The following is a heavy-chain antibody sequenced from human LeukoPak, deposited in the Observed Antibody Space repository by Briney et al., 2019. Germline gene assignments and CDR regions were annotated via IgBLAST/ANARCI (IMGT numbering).Heavy chain of an antibody. J-gene: IGHJ4*02. Sequence: PGGSLRLSCAASGFTFSSYAMSWVRQAPGKGLGWVSAISGSGGSTYYADSVKGRFTISRDNSKNTLYLQMNSLRAEDTAVYYCAKARFGVVTAYDYWGQGTLVTVSS. CDR3: AKARFGVVTAYDY. D-gene: IGHD3-3*01. CDR2: ISGSGGST. CDR1: GFTFSSYA. V-gene: IGHV3-23*01.